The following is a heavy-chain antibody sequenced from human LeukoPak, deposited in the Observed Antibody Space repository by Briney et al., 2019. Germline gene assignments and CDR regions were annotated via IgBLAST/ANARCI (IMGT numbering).Heavy chain of an antibody. Sequence: PGGSLRLSCAASGFTFSSYWMHWVRQAPGKGLVWVSRINSDGSSTSYADSVKGPFTISRDNAKNTLYLQMNSLRAEDTAVYYCARDRTRVRGYDAFDIWGQGTMVTVSS. J-gene: IGHJ3*02. CDR2: INSDGSST. CDR3: ARDRTRVRGYDAFDI. CDR1: GFTFSSYW. V-gene: IGHV3-74*01. D-gene: IGHD3-16*01.